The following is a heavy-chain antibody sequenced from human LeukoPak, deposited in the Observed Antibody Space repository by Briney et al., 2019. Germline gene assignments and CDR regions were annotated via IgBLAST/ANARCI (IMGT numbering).Heavy chain of an antibody. CDR3: AKDYDLWSGYYGDY. V-gene: IGHV3-11*04. CDR2: ISSSGTTI. J-gene: IGHJ4*02. D-gene: IGHD3-3*01. Sequence: GGSLRLSCAASGFTFSDYYMSWVRQAPGKGLEWISYISSSGTTIYYGDSVKGRFTISRDNTKNSLYLQMNSLRAEDTAVYYCAKDYDLWSGYYGDYWGQGTLVTVSS. CDR1: GFTFSDYY.